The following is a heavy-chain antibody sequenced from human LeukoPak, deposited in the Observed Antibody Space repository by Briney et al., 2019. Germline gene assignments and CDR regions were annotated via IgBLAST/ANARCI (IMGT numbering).Heavy chain of an antibody. Sequence: PSETLSLTCAVYGGSFSGYYWSWIRQPPGKGLEWIGEINHSGSTNYNPSLKSRVTISVDTSKNQFSLKLSSVTAADTAVYYCARGWNMRRKYYYDSSGYYYVPFDYWGQGTLVTVSS. CDR3: ARGWNMRRKYYYDSSGYYYVPFDY. CDR2: INHSGST. J-gene: IGHJ4*02. CDR1: GGSFSGYY. D-gene: IGHD3-22*01. V-gene: IGHV4-34*01.